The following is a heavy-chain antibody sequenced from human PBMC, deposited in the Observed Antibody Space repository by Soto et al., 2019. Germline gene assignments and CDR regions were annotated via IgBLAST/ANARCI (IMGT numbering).Heavy chain of an antibody. CDR1: GFTFSNYA. V-gene: IGHV3-23*01. CDR2: LSDGGGST. J-gene: IGHJ5*02. CDR3: AKEGTTSHYNWFDP. Sequence: EVQLLESGGGLVQPGGSLRLSCAASGFTFSNYAMSWVRQAPGKGLEWVSGLSDGGGSTFYADSVKARFTISRDNAKNTLYLQMSSMRAEDTAVYYCAKEGTTSHYNWFDPWGQGTLVTVSS. D-gene: IGHD2-2*01.